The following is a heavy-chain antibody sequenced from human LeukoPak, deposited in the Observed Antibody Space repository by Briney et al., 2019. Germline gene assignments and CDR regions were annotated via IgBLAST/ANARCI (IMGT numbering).Heavy chain of an antibody. V-gene: IGHV6-1*01. CDR2: TYYRSKWYS. CDR3: ARDEDGTKVRGHYYYGMDV. CDR1: GDSVPSNIAA. Sequence: SQTLSLTCVISGDSVPSNIAAWNWIRQSPSRGLEWLGRTYYRSKWYSDYAVSVKSRITINADTSKNQFSLQLNSVTPEDTAVYYCARDEDGTKVRGHYYYGMDVWGQGTTVTVSS. D-gene: IGHD5-24*01. J-gene: IGHJ6*02.